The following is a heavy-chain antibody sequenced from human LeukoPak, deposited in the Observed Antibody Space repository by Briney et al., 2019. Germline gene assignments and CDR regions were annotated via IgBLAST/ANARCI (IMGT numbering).Heavy chain of an antibody. CDR1: GFTFSSYA. V-gene: IGHV1-69*04. CDR3: ARDNPTPRAFDI. D-gene: IGHD1-14*01. J-gene: IGHJ3*02. Sequence: GGSLRLSCAASGFTFSSYAISWVRQAPGQGLEWMGRVIPILGIANYAQKFQGRVTITADKSTSTAYMELSSLRSEDTAVYYCARDNPTPRAFDIWGQGTMVTVSS. CDR2: VIPILGIA.